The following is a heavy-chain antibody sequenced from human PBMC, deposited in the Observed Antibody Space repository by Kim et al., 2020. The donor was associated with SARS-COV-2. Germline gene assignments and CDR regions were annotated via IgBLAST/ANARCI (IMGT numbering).Heavy chain of an antibody. Sequence: SETLSLTCSVSGGSISSYYWSWIRQPPWKGLEWVGFIYYNGNTNYNPSLKSRLSMSMDTSENQFFLNLSSVTAADTALYYCARQRRISVFGYYMDVWGKGTTVTVSS. J-gene: IGHJ6*03. CDR2: IYYNGNT. CDR3: ARQRRISVFGYYMDV. D-gene: IGHD6-19*01. V-gene: IGHV4-59*08. CDR1: GGSISSYY.